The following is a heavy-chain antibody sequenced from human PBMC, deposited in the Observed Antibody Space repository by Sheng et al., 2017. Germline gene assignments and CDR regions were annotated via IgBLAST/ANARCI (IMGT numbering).Heavy chain of an antibody. D-gene: IGHD1-26*01. CDR2: ISGGGGST. CDR1: GFTFSSYA. CDR3: AKKRWELLLGASPDY. Sequence: EVQLLESGGGLVQPGGSLRLSCVASGFTFSSYAMTWVRQAPGKGLEWVSAISGGGGSTYFADSVKGRFTISRDNSKNTLYLQMNSLRVEDTAIYYCAKKRWELLLGASPDYWGQGILVTVSS. V-gene: IGHV3-23*01. J-gene: IGHJ4*02.